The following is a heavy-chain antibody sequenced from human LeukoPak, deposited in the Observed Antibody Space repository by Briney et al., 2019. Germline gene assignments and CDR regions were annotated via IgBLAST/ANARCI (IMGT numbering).Heavy chain of an antibody. CDR1: GGSISSSSYY. V-gene: IGHV4-39*07. CDR3: ARIRHGDYAPYFDP. J-gene: IGHJ5*02. CDR2: IYYSGST. Sequence: PSETLSLTCTVSGGSISSSSYYWGWIRQPPGKGLEWIGSIYYSGSTYYNPSLKSRVTISVDTSKNQFSLKLSSVTAADTAVYYCARIRHGDYAPYFDPWGQGTLVTVSS. D-gene: IGHD4-17*01.